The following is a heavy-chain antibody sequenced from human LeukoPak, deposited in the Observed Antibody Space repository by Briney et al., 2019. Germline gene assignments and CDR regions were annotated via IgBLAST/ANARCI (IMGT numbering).Heavy chain of an antibody. J-gene: IGHJ5*02. D-gene: IGHD6-19*01. V-gene: IGHV3-7*01. CDR3: ARVSISKAGINWFDP. CDR2: IKQDGSEK. Sequence: PGESLRLSCAASGFTFSSYWMSWVRQAPGKGLEWVANIKQDGSEKYYVDSVKGRFTISRDNAKNSLYLQMNSLRAEDTAVYYCARVSISKAGINWFDPWGQGTLVTVSS. CDR1: GFTFSSYW.